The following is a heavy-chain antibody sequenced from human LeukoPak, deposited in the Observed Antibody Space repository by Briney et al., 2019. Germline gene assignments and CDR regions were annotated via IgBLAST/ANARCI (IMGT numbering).Heavy chain of an antibody. J-gene: IGHJ4*02. V-gene: IGHV3-48*01. CDR1: GFTFSSYS. D-gene: IGHD4-17*01. CDR2: IGSSSSTI. CDR3: ARLSTVTNFDY. Sequence: GGSLRLSCAASGFTFSSYSMNWVRQAPGKGLEWVSYIGSSSSTIYYADSVKGRFTISRDNAKNSLYLQMNSLRAEDTAVYYCARLSTVTNFDYWGQGTLVTVSS.